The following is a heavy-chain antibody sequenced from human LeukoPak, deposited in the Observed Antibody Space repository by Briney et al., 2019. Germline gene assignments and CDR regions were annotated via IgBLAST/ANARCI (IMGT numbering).Heavy chain of an antibody. CDR1: GFTFDDYA. J-gene: IGHJ4*02. V-gene: IGHV3-9*01. CDR3: AKGGPTGRAVFDY. CDR2: ISWNSGSI. D-gene: IGHD1-1*01. Sequence: GGSLRLSCAASGFTFDDYAMHWVRQAPGKGLEWVSGISWNSGSIGYADSVKGRFTISRDNAKNSLYLQMNSLRAEDTALYYCAKGGPTGRAVFDYWGQGTLVTVSS.